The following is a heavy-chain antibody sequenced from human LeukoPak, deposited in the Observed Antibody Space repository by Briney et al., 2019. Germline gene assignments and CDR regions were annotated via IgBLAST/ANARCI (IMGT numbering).Heavy chain of an antibody. CDR2: INHSGST. D-gene: IGHD2-15*01. V-gene: IGHV4-34*01. Sequence: PSETLILTCAVYGGSFSGYYWSCLRQPPGKGLEWIGEINHSGSTNYNASLKSRVTISVDTSKNQFSLKLSSVTAADTAVYYCARDEDCSGCMCYLGKAFDIWGQGTMVTVSS. J-gene: IGHJ3*02. CDR1: GGSFSGYY. CDR3: ARDEDCSGCMCYLGKAFDI.